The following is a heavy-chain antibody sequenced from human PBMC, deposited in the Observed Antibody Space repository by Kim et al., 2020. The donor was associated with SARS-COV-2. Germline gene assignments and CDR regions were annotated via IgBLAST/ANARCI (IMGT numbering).Heavy chain of an antibody. CDR1: GFTFDGYT. J-gene: IGHJ6*01. V-gene: IGHV3-43*01. Sequence: GGSLRLSCAASGFTFDGYTMHWVRQAPGKGLEWVSLISWNSVSTYYADSVKGRFTISRDNSKNSLYLQMNSLRTEDTALYYCAKDDSSGWISGGMHVWGQGPTVT. CDR2: ISWNSVST. D-gene: IGHD6-19*01. CDR3: AKDDSSGWISGGMHV.